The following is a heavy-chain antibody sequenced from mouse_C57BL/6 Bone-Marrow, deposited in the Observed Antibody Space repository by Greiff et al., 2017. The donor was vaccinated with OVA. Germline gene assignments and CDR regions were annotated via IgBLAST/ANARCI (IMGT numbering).Heavy chain of an antibody. J-gene: IGHJ1*03. Sequence: VQLQQSGAELVKPGASVKLSCKASVYTFTSYWMHWVKQRPGQGLEWIGMIHPNSGSTNYNEKFKSKATLTVDKSSSTAYMQRSSLTSEDSAVYYCARRECSYWYFDVWGTGTTVTVSS. CDR1: VYTFTSYW. CDR2: IHPNSGST. V-gene: IGHV1-64*01. CDR3: ARRECSYWYFDV.